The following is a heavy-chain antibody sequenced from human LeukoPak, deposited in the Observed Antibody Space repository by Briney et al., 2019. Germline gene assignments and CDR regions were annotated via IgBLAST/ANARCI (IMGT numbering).Heavy chain of an antibody. J-gene: IGHJ4*02. CDR3: ARPGYYDNSGFNFDY. Sequence: SETLSLTCTVSGGSISSSTVYWGWIRQPPGKGLEWIGGINYSGYTYYNPSLKSRVTISVDTPMNQFSLKLSSVTAADTAVYYCARPGYYDNSGFNFDYWGQGTLVTVSS. CDR1: GGSISSSTVY. D-gene: IGHD3-22*01. V-gene: IGHV4-39*01. CDR2: INYSGYT.